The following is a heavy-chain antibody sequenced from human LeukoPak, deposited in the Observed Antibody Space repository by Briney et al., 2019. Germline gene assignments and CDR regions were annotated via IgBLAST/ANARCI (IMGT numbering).Heavy chain of an antibody. CDR1: GYTLTELS. Sequence: GASVKVSCKVSGYTLTELSMHWVRQSPGKGLEWMGGFDPEDGETIYAQKFQGRVTMTEDTSTDTAYMELSSLRSEDTAVYYCATGGNRWGIAAADFDYWGQGTLVTVSS. CDR3: ATGGNRWGIAAADFDY. CDR2: FDPEDGET. V-gene: IGHV1-24*01. J-gene: IGHJ4*02. D-gene: IGHD6-13*01.